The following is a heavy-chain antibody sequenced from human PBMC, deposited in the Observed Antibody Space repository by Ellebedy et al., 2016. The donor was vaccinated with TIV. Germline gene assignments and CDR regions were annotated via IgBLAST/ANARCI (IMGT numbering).Heavy chain of an antibody. J-gene: IGHJ3*02. Sequence: GGSLRLSCKASGGTFSSYAISWVRQAPGQGLEWMGGIIPIFGTANYAQKFQGRVTITADDSTDTAYLEVSSLRSEDTAVYYCARVQAGDSTHEGFDIWGQGTMVTVS. V-gene: IGHV1-69*01. D-gene: IGHD2-15*01. CDR3: ARVQAGDSTHEGFDI. CDR1: GGTFSSYA. CDR2: IIPIFGTA.